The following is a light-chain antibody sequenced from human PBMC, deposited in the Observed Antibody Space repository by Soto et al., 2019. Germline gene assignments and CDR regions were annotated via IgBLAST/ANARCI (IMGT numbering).Light chain of an antibody. J-gene: IGKJ2*01. CDR1: QSVSGN. Sequence: EIVMTQSPATLSVSPGERATLSCRASQSVSGNLAWYQQKPGQAPRLLNYGASTRATGIPARFSGSGSGTEFTLTISRLQSEDFAVYYCQQYNNWHPITFGQGTKLEIK. V-gene: IGKV3-15*01. CDR2: GAS. CDR3: QQYNNWHPIT.